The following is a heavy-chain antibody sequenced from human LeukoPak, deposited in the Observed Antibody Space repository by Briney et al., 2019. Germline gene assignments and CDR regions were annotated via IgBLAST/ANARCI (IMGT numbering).Heavy chain of an antibody. D-gene: IGHD5-18*01. J-gene: IGHJ6*03. Sequence: SETLSLTCAVYGGSFSGYYWSWIRQPPGKGLEWIGEINHSGSTNYNPSLKSRVTISVDTSKNQFSLKLSSVTAADTAVYYCARGPGQLWFSYYYYYYMDVWGKGTTVTVSS. CDR1: GGSFSGYY. CDR2: INHSGST. CDR3: ARGPGQLWFSYYYYYYMDV. V-gene: IGHV4-34*01.